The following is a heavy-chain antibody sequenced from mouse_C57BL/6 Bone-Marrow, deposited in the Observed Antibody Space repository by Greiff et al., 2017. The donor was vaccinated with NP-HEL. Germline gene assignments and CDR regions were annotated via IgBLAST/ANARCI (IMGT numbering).Heavy chain of an antibody. CDR2: IWTGGGT. D-gene: IGHD2-5*01. J-gene: IGHJ2*01. Sequence: VMLVESGPGLVAPSQSLSITCTVSGFSLTSYAISWVRQPPGKGLEWLGVIWTGGGTHYNSALKSTLSISKDNSKSQVFLKMNSLQTDDTARYYCARHYSNLYFDYWGQGTTLTVSS. CDR3: ARHYSNLYFDY. CDR1: GFSLTSYA. V-gene: IGHV2-9-1*01.